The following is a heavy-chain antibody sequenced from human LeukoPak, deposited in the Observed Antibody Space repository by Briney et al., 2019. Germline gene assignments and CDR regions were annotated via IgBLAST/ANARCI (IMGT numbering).Heavy chain of an antibody. CDR2: ISGSGGST. J-gene: IGHJ5*02. CDR3: AKGNGRLYNWNGNWFDP. V-gene: IGHV3-23*01. CDR1: GFTFSSYA. Sequence: GGSLRLSCAASGFTFSSYAMSWVRQAPGKGLEWVSAISGSGGSTYYADSVKGRFTISRDNSKNTLYLQMNSLRAEDTAVYYCAKGNGRLYNWNGNWFDPWGQGTLVTVSS. D-gene: IGHD1-20*01.